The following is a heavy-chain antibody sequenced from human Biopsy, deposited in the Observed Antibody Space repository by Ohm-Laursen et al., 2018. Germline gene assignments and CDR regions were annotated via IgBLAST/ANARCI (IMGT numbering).Heavy chain of an antibody. Sequence: SLRLSCTAIGFTYTTFAMSWVRQAPGKGPEWVSTISANGATSYYADSVKGRFTISRDNSKNTLYLQMNSVRADDTAIYYCAKGGSITIFGVVINNCFDPWGQGTRVTVSS. CDR3: AKGGSITIFGVVINNCFDP. D-gene: IGHD3-3*01. CDR2: ISANGATS. V-gene: IGHV3-23*01. J-gene: IGHJ5*02. CDR1: GFTYTTFA.